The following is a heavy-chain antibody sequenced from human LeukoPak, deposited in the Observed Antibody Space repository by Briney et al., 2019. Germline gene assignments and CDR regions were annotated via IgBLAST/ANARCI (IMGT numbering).Heavy chain of an antibody. CDR2: ISSNGDST. V-gene: IGHV3-64D*09. J-gene: IGHJ5*02. CDR3: VKSASSYGANWFDP. CDR1: GFTFSNYA. Sequence: KPGGSLRLSCSASGFTFSNYAMHWVRQAPGKGLEYVSAISSNGDSTYYADSVKGRFIISRDNSKNLLSLHMSSLRAEDTAVYYCVKSASSYGANWFDPWGQGTLVTVSS. D-gene: IGHD4/OR15-4a*01.